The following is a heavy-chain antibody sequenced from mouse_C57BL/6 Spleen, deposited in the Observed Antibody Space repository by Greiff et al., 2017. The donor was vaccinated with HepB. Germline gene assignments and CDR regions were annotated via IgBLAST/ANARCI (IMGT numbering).Heavy chain of an antibody. J-gene: IGHJ2*01. CDR1: GYAFSSSW. V-gene: IGHV1-82*01. CDR3: ARRGITTVVDYFDY. D-gene: IGHD1-1*01. Sequence: VKLQESGPELVKPGASVKISCKASGYAFSSSWMNWVKQRPGKGLEWIGRIYPGDGDTNYNGKFKGKATLTADKSSSTAYMQLSSLTSEDSAVYFCARRGITTVVDYFDYWGQGTTLTVSS. CDR2: IYPGDGDT.